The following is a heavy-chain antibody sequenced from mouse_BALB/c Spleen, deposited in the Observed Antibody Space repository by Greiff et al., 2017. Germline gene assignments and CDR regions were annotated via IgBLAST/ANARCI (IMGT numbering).Heavy chain of an antibody. CDR3: TTRGGSTTVFDY. J-gene: IGHJ2*01. D-gene: IGHD1-1*01. Sequence: QVQLQQPGAELVRPGASVKLSCKASGYTFTSYWINWVKQRPGQGLEWIGNIYPSDSYTNYNQKFKDKATLTVDKSSSTAYMQLSSPTSEDSAVYYCTTRGGSTTVFDYWGQGTTLTVSS. CDR2: IYPSDSYT. CDR1: GYTFTSYW. V-gene: IGHV1-69*02.